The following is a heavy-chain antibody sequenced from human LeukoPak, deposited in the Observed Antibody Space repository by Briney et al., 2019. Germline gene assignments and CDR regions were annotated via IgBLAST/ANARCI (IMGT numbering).Heavy chain of an antibody. Sequence: PGGSLRLSCAASGFPFGNYGMHWVRQAPGKGLEWLTFIYDDGFTSYYADSVKGRFTVSRDNSKNTLYVQMNNVRIDDMAVYYCARGPARGYYDSSTGYDFDYWGQGTLVTVSS. CDR3: ARGPARGYYDSSTGYDFDY. CDR2: IYDDGFTS. J-gene: IGHJ4*02. V-gene: IGHV3-30*02. D-gene: IGHD3-22*01. CDR1: GFPFGNYG.